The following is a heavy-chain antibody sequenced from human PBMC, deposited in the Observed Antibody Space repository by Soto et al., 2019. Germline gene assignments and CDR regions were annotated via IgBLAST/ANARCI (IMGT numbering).Heavy chain of an antibody. Sequence: VSCKASGFTFTSSAVQWVRQARGQRLEWIGWIVVGSGNTNYAQKFQERVTITRDMSTSTAYMELSSLRSEDTAVYYCAAFDYYDSSGYSPHWGQGTLVTVSS. V-gene: IGHV1-58*01. J-gene: IGHJ4*02. CDR3: AAFDYYDSSGYSPH. CDR2: IVVGSGNT. D-gene: IGHD3-22*01. CDR1: GFTFTSSA.